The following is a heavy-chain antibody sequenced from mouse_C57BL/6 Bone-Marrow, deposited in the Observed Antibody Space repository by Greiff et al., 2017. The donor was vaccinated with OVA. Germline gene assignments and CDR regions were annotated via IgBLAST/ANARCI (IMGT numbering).Heavy chain of an antibody. CDR2: ISSGGSYT. CDR3: ASLTTVVAY. Sequence: EVMLVESGGDLVKPGGSLKLSCAASGFTFSSYGMSWVRQTPDKRLEWVATISSGGSYTYYPDSVKGRFTISRDNAKNTLYLQMSSLKSEDTAMYYCASLTTVVAYWGQGTTLTVSS. J-gene: IGHJ2*01. CDR1: GFTFSSYG. V-gene: IGHV5-6*01. D-gene: IGHD1-1*01.